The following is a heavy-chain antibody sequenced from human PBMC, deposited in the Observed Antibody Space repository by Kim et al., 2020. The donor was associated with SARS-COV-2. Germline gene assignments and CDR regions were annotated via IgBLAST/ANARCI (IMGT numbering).Heavy chain of an antibody. CDR2: IYYSGST. V-gene: IGHV4-39*01. CDR1: GGSISSSSYY. Sequence: SETLSLTCTVSGGSISSSSYYWGWIRQPPGKGLEWIGSIYYSGSTYYNPSLKSRVTISVDTSKNQFSLKLSSVTAADTAVYYCARSVMWFGEAAFDYWG. CDR3: ARSVMWFGEAAFDY. D-gene: IGHD3-10*01. J-gene: IGHJ4*01.